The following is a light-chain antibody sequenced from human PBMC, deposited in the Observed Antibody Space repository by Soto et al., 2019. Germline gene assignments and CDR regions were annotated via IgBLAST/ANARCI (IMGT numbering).Light chain of an antibody. Sequence: DIQMTQSPSSLSASVGDRVTITCRASQRISAYLNWYQQKPGEAPKLLIFDVSVLESGVPSRFSGSGSETDFTLSITSLQPDDFATYYCLQTYSPPLTFGPGTTV. CDR1: QRISAY. V-gene: IGKV1-39*01. CDR3: LQTYSPPLT. CDR2: DVS. J-gene: IGKJ3*01.